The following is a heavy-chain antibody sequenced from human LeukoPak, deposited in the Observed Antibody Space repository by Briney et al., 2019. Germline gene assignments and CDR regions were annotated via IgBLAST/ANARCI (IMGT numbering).Heavy chain of an antibody. CDR2: IRYDGSNK. J-gene: IGHJ4*02. CDR1: GFTFSSYG. CDR3: AKGPAYSSSWYSLLGDY. Sequence: GGSLRLSCAASGFTFSSYGMHWVRQAPGKGLEWVAFIRYDGSNKYYADSVKGRFTISRDNSKNTLYLQMNSLRAGDTAVYYCAKGPAYSSSWYSLLGDYWGQGTLVTVSS. V-gene: IGHV3-30*02. D-gene: IGHD6-13*01.